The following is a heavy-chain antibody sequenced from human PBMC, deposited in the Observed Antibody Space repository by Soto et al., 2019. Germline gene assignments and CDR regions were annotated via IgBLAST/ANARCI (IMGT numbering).Heavy chain of an antibody. V-gene: IGHV1-69*12. Sequence: QVQLVQSGAEVKKPGSSVKVSCKASGGTFSSYAISWVRQAPGQGLEWLGGIIPIFGTANYAQKFQGRVTITADESTSTAYMELSSLRSEDTAVYYCARDMAFVEQWLFGMDVWGQGTTVTVSS. J-gene: IGHJ6*02. CDR1: GGTFSSYA. CDR2: IIPIFGTA. CDR3: ARDMAFVEQWLFGMDV. D-gene: IGHD6-19*01.